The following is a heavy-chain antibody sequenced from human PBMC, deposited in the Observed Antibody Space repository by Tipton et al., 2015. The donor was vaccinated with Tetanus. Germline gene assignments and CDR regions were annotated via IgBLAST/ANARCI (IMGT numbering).Heavy chain of an antibody. J-gene: IGHJ4*02. CDR2: ISASGHPI. CDR3: ARDNYDSKDFSDY. V-gene: IGHV3-11*01. Sequence: GSLRLSCAVYGGSFSGYHWSWIRQTPGKGLEWVAYISASGHPIFYTDSVKGRFTISTDNTKNHLYLQMNSLRVEDTGLYFCARDNYDSKDFSDYWGQGTLITVSS. D-gene: IGHD3-3*01. CDR1: GGSFSGYH.